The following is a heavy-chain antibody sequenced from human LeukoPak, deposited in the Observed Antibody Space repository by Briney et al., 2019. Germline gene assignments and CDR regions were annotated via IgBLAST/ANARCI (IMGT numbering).Heavy chain of an antibody. CDR3: ARDPSDWFEQQLVLDY. CDR2: ISSSSSYI. V-gene: IGHV3-21*01. J-gene: IGHJ4*02. Sequence: PGGSPRLSCAASGFTFSSYSMNWVRQAPGKGLEWVSSISSSSSYIYYADSVKGRFTISRDNAKNSLYLQMSSLRAEDTAVYYCARDPSDWFEQQLVLDYWGQGTLVTVSS. CDR1: GFTFSSYS. D-gene: IGHD6-13*01.